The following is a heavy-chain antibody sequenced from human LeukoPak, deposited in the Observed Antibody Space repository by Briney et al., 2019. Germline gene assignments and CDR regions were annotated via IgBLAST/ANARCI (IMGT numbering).Heavy chain of an antibody. Sequence: ASVKVSCKASGYTFTSYYMHWVRQAPGQGLEWMGIINPSGGSTSYAQKFQGRVTMTRDTSTSTVYMELSSLRSEDTAVYYCVRSSSGWYEDHWFDPWGQGTLVTVSS. CDR1: GYTFTSYY. V-gene: IGHV1-46*01. CDR3: VRSSSGWYEDHWFDP. J-gene: IGHJ5*02. D-gene: IGHD6-19*01. CDR2: INPSGGST.